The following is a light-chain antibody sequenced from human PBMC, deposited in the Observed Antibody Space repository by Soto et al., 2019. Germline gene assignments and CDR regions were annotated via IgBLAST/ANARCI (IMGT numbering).Light chain of an antibody. Sequence: MSQAPATLSVSKGERATLSCRASQTINNNVAWYQLKDGQVPRLLIYGASTRATDIPARFSGSGSGTEFTLTISSLQSEDFAEYHCQQYNNWLQPLGQGT. CDR3: QQYNNWLQP. V-gene: IGKV3-15*01. J-gene: IGKJ1*01. CDR1: QTINNN. CDR2: GAS.